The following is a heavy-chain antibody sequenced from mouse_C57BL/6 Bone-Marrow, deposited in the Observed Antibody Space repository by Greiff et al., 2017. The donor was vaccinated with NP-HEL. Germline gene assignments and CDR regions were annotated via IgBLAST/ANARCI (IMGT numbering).Heavy chain of an antibody. D-gene: IGHD2-1*01. Sequence: VQLQQSGAELARPGASVKLSCKASGYTFTSYGISWVKQRTGQGLEWIGEIYPRSGNTYYNEKFKGKATLTADISSSTAYMELRSLTSEDSAVYFCARDGNYVWFAYWGQGTLVTVSA. J-gene: IGHJ3*01. CDR1: GYTFTSYG. V-gene: IGHV1-81*01. CDR3: ARDGNYVWFAY. CDR2: IYPRSGNT.